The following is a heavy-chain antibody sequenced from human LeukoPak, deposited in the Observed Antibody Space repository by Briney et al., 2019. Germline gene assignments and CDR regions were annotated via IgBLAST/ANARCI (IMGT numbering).Heavy chain of an antibody. J-gene: IGHJ4*02. D-gene: IGHD1-26*01. CDR2: MNPNSGNT. Sequence: ASVKVSCKASGYTFTSYDINWVRQATGQGLEWMGWMNPNSGNTGYAQKFQGRVTMTRNTSISTAYMELSSLRSEDTAVYYCATPDRGSYGYFDYWGQGTLVTVSS. CDR3: ATPDRGSYGYFDY. CDR1: GYTFTSYD. V-gene: IGHV1-8*01.